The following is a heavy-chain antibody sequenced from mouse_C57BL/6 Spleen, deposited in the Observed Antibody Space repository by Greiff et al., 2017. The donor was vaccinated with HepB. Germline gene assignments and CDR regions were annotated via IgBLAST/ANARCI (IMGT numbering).Heavy chain of an antibody. D-gene: IGHD1-1*01. V-gene: IGHV8-8*01. Sequence: QVTLKESGPGILQPSQTLSLTCSFSGFSLSTFGMGVGWIRQRSGKGLEWLANIWWDDDKYYNPALKSRLTISKDTSKNQVFLKIANVDTADTATYYCARIEGTTTVVATPFAYWGQGTLVTVSA. CDR3: ARIEGTTTVVATPFAY. CDR1: GFSLSTFGMG. CDR2: IWWDDDK. J-gene: IGHJ3*01.